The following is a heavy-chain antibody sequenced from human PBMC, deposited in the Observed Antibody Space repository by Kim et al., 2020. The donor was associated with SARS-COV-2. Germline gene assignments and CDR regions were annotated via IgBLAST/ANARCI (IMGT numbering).Heavy chain of an antibody. J-gene: IGHJ4*02. CDR1: GYTFTGYY. Sequence: ASVKVSCKASGYTFTGYYMHWVRQAPGQGLEWMGRINPNSGGTNYAQKFQGRVTMTRDTSISTAYMELSRLRSDDMAVYYCARVRRFSSGWYDYWGQGTLVTVSS. CDR2: INPNSGGT. D-gene: IGHD6-19*01. CDR3: ARVRRFSSGWYDY. V-gene: IGHV1-2*06.